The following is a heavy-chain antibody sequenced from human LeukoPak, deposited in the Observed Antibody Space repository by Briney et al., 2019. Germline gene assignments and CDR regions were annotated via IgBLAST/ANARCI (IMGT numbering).Heavy chain of an antibody. Sequence: GGSLRLSCVGSGFTISNYWMHWVRQAPGKGLEWVSAISGSGGSTCYADSVKGRFTISRDNSKNTLYLQMNSLRAEDTAVYYCAKGTVGATNVGDYFDYWGQGTLVTVSS. V-gene: IGHV3-23*01. J-gene: IGHJ4*02. CDR2: ISGSGGST. CDR3: AKGTVGATNVGDYFDY. CDR1: GFTISNYW. D-gene: IGHD1-26*01.